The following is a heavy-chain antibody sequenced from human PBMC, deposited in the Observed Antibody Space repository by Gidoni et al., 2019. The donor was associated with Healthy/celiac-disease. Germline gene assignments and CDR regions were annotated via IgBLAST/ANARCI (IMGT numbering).Heavy chain of an antibody. J-gene: IGHJ6*02. CDR3: AREGDTAMVSSYYYYYGMDV. CDR1: GYTFTGYY. Sequence: QVQLVQSGAEVKKPGASVKVSCKASGYTFTGYYMHWVRQAPGQGLEWMGWINPNSGGTNYAQKFQGWVTMTRDTSISTAYMELSRLRSDDTAVYYCAREGDTAMVSSYYYYYGMDVWGQGTTVTVSS. V-gene: IGHV1-2*04. D-gene: IGHD5-18*01. CDR2: INPNSGGT.